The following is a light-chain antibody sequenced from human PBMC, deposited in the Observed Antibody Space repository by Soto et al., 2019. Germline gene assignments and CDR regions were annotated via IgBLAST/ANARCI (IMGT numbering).Light chain of an antibody. V-gene: IGKV1-39*01. Sequence: SISTYLNWFQQKPGKAPKLIIYGTSTLLSGVPSRFSGSGSGTDLAPTISSLQPEDSATYYCQQGYSNMVTLGGGAKVDIK. CDR1: SISTY. J-gene: IGKJ4*01. CDR3: QQGYSNMVT. CDR2: GTS.